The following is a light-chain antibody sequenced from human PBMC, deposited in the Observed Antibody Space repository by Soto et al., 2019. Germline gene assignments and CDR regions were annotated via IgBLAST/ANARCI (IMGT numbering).Light chain of an antibody. Sequence: QSALAQPPSASGSPGQSVTISCTGSGSDIGAYNFVSWYQQHPGKAPKLMIFGVTERPSGVPDRFSGSKSGNTASLTVSGLQADDEAVYYCQTWGPDIRVFGGGTKVTVL. J-gene: IGLJ3*02. V-gene: IGLV2-8*01. CDR2: GVT. CDR3: QTWGPDIRV. CDR1: GSDIGAYNF.